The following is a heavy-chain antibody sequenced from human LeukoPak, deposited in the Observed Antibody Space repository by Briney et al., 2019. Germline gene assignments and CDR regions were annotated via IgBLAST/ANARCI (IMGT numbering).Heavy chain of an antibody. CDR2: IHSSGYT. J-gene: IGHJ5*02. Sequence: PSETLSLTCTVSGGSISSYYWSSIRQPPGQGLEWIASIHSSGYTNYNPSLQSRVTISVDTSKNQFSLKVSSVTAADTAVYYCAKRQGPNSGSYDYFDPWGQGTLVTVSS. V-gene: IGHV4-59*08. CDR3: AKRQGPNSGSYDYFDP. D-gene: IGHD1-26*01. CDR1: GGSISSYY.